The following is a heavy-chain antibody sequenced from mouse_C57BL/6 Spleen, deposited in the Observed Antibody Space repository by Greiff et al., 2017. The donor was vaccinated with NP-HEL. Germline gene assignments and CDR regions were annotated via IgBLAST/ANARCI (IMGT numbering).Heavy chain of an antibody. D-gene: IGHD2-3*01. Sequence: QVQLQQSGPELVKPGASVKISCKASGYAFSSSWMNWVKQRPGKGLEWIGRIYPGDGDTNYNGKFKGKATLTADKSSSTAYMQLSSLTSEDSAVYFCARWDGYYERSWFAYWGQGTLVTVSA. CDR1: GYAFSSSW. V-gene: IGHV1-82*01. J-gene: IGHJ3*01. CDR3: ARWDGYYERSWFAY. CDR2: IYPGDGDT.